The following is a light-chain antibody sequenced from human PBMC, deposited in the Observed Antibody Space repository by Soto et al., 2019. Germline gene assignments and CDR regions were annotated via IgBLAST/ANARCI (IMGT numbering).Light chain of an antibody. Sequence: DIQMTQSPSSLSASVGDRVTITCRASQGISNFLAWYQQRPGKVPKVLIYAASTLQSGVPSRFSGSGSGTDFTLTISSLQTEDVATYYCQKYNSAPSLTFGGGTKVEIK. CDR1: QGISNF. J-gene: IGKJ4*01. CDR2: AAS. CDR3: QKYNSAPSLT. V-gene: IGKV1-27*01.